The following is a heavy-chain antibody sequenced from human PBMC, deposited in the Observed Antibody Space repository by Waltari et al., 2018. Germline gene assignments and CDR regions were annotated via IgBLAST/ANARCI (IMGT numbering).Heavy chain of an antibody. CDR2: IIPIFGTA. D-gene: IGHD3-22*01. V-gene: IGHV1-69*05. CDR1: GGTFSSYA. Sequence: QVQLVQSGAEVKEPGSSVKVSCKASGGTFSSYAISWVRPAPGQGLEWLGGIIPIFGTANYAQKFQGRVTITTDESTSTAYMELSSRRSEDTAVYYCAREIDVYYYDSSGYYESSAFDIWGQGTMVTVSS. CDR3: AREIDVYYYDSSGYYESSAFDI. J-gene: IGHJ3*02.